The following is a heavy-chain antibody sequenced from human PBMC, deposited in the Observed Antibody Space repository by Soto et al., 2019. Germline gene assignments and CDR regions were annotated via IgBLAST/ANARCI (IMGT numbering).Heavy chain of an antibody. D-gene: IGHD3-3*01. V-gene: IGHV1-69*13. Sequence: ASVKVSCKASGGSFGNSAINWVRQTPGQGLEWLGGFIPVYRTLNYAQKFQGRVTITADESTGTAYMTLSSLASDDTAVYYCATGVIWIGYFTVDSWGQGTRVTVSS. CDR2: FIPVYRTL. CDR3: ATGVIWIGYFTVDS. CDR1: GGSFGNSA. J-gene: IGHJ4*02.